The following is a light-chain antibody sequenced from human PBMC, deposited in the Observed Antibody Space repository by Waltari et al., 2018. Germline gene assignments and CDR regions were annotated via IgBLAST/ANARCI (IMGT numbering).Light chain of an antibody. CDR3: QASYTTPYS. J-gene: IGKJ2*03. CDR1: KNIRSY. Sequence: DLQMTQSPSSLSASVGDRVTISCRASKNIRSYLSWYQQKPGIAPKLVLYAASTLQSGVPSMFSGSGAGTNFTLTITSLQAEDFATYFCQASYTTPYSFGQGTKVEIK. CDR2: AAS. V-gene: IGKV1-39*01.